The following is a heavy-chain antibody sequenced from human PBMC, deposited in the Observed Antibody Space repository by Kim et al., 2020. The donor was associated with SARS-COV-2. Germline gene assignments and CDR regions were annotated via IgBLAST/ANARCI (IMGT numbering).Heavy chain of an antibody. D-gene: IGHD3-10*01. Sequence: SETLSLTCTVSGGSISSYYWSWIRQPPGKGLEWIGYIYYSGSTNYNPSLKSRVTISVDTSKNQFSLKLSSVTAADTAVYYCAATRQGLWFGEPRGWDYWGQGTMVTVSS. CDR1: GGSISSYY. CDR3: AATRQGLWFGEPRGWDY. CDR2: IYYSGST. V-gene: IGHV4-59*13. J-gene: IGHJ4*02.